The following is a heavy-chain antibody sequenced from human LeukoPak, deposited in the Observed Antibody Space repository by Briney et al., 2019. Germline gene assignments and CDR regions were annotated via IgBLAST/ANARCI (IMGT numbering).Heavy chain of an antibody. J-gene: IGHJ5*02. Sequence: GGSLRLSCAASGFTFSSYWMSWVRQAPGKGLEWVANIKQDGSEKYYVDSVKGRFTISRDNAKNSLYLQMNSLRAEDTAVYYCAKVPRQHDNWFDPWGQGTLVTVSS. D-gene: IGHD6-13*01. CDR1: GFTFSSYW. CDR3: AKVPRQHDNWFDP. V-gene: IGHV3-7*01. CDR2: IKQDGSEK.